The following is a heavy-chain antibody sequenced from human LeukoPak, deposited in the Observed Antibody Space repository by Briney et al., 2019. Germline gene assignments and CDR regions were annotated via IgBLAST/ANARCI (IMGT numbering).Heavy chain of an antibody. Sequence: QSGGSLRLSCAASGFTFSSYGMHWVRQAPGKGLEWVAVISYDGSNKYYADSVKGRFTISRDNSKNTLYPQMNSLRAEDTAVYYCAKGELQRYWGQGTLVTVSS. CDR1: GFTFSSYG. CDR2: ISYDGSNK. CDR3: AKGELQRY. V-gene: IGHV3-30*18. J-gene: IGHJ4*02. D-gene: IGHD1-26*01.